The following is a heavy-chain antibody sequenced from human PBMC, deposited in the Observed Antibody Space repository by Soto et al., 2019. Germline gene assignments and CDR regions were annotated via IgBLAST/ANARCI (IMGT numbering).Heavy chain of an antibody. D-gene: IGHD3-10*01. CDR3: ARGGGLLWFGDRGAFDI. CDR2: IYYSGST. J-gene: IGHJ3*02. CDR1: GSSISSYY. Sequence: SETLSLTCTVSGSSISSYYWSWIRQPPGKGLEWIGYIYYSGSTNYNPSLKSRVSISVDTSKNQFSLKLSSVTAADTAVYYCARGGGLLWFGDRGAFDIWGQGTMVTVSS. V-gene: IGHV4-59*01.